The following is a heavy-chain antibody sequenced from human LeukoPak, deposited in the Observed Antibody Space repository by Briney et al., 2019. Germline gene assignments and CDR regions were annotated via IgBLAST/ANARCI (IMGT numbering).Heavy chain of an antibody. Sequence: GGSLRLSCVASGFTFSNYWMHRVRQAPGKGLEWVANIKPDGSEKYYVDSLKDRFTISRDNAKNSLYLQMNSLRVEDTAVYYCARGGNSSWDYWGQGALVTVSS. CDR1: GFTFSNYW. CDR2: IKPDGSEK. CDR3: ARGGNSSWDY. J-gene: IGHJ4*02. D-gene: IGHD6-6*01. V-gene: IGHV3-7*01.